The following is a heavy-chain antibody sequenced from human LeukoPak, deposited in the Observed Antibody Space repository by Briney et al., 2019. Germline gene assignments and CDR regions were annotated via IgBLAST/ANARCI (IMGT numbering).Heavy chain of an antibody. D-gene: IGHD3-22*01. J-gene: IGHJ3*02. CDR2: ISYDGSNK. Sequence: GGSLRLSCAASGFTFSSYAMHWVRQAPGKGLEWVAVISYDGSNKYYADSVKGRFTISRDNSKNTLYLQMNSLRGEDTAVYYCASSGYGYAFDIWGQGTMVTVSS. CDR1: GFTFSSYA. V-gene: IGHV3-30*04. CDR3: ASSGYGYAFDI.